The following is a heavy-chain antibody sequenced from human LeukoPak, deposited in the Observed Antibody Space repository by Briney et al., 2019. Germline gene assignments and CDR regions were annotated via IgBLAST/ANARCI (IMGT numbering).Heavy chain of an antibody. CDR1: GFTFSSYG. D-gene: IGHD3-10*01. J-gene: IGHJ5*02. Sequence: GGSLRLSCAASGFTFSSYGMHRVRQAPGKGLEWTALISYDGSIKYYADSVKGRFTISRDNSKNTLYLQMNSLRAEDTAVYYCAKDGPNSWFGEATWGQGTLVTVSS. V-gene: IGHV3-30*18. CDR3: AKDGPNSWFGEAT. CDR2: ISYDGSIK.